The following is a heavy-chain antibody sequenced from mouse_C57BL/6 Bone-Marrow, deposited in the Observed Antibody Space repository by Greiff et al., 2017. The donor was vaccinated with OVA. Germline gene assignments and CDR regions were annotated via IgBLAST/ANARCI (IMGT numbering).Heavy chain of an antibody. D-gene: IGHD1-1*01. CDR3: ARAGSSYGGYDAMDY. CDR2: IYPRDGST. CDR1: GYTFTSYD. J-gene: IGHJ4*01. Sequence: VQLQQSGPELVKPGASVKLSCKASGYTFTSYDINWVKQRPGQGLEWIGWIYPRDGSTKYNEKFKGKATVTVDTSSSTAYMELHSLTSEDSAVYFCARAGSSYGGYDAMDYWGQGTSVTVSS. V-gene: IGHV1-85*01.